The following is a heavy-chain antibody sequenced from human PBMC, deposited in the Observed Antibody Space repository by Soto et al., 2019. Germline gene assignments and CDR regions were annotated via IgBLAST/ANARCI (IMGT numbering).Heavy chain of an antibody. J-gene: IGHJ6*03. Sequence: PGGSLRLSCAASGFTFSNAWMSWVRQAPGKGLEWVGRIKSKTDGGTTDYAAPVKGRFTISRDDSKNALYLQMNSLKTEDTAVYYCTTDRRTTVTSAYYYYMDVWGKGTTVTVSS. CDR1: GFTFSNAW. CDR3: TTDRRTTVTSAYYYYMDV. CDR2: IKSKTDGGTT. D-gene: IGHD4-17*01. V-gene: IGHV3-15*01.